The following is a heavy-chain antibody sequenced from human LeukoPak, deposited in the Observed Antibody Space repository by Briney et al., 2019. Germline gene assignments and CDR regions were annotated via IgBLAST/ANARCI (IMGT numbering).Heavy chain of an antibody. Sequence: SETLSLTCAVYGGSFSGYYWSWIRQPPGKGREWIGKINHSGSTNYNPSLKSRVTISVDTSKNQFSLKLSSVTAADTAVYYCARVRTTIFGVVTRPFDYWGQGTLVTVSS. D-gene: IGHD3-3*01. CDR1: GGSFSGYY. CDR3: ARVRTTIFGVVTRPFDY. CDR2: INHSGST. V-gene: IGHV4-34*01. J-gene: IGHJ4*02.